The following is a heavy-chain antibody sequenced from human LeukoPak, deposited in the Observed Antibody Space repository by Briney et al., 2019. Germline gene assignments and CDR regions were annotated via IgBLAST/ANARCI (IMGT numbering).Heavy chain of an antibody. CDR2: ISGSGGST. V-gene: IGHV3-23*01. CDR3: AKALGDFWSGSLGYYYYMDV. CDR1: GFTFSSYA. Sequence: PGGSLRLSFAASGFTFSSYAMSWVRQAPGKGLEWVSAISGSGGSTYYADSVKGRFTISRDNSKNTLYLQMNSLRAEDTAVYYCAKALGDFWSGSLGYYYYMDVWGKGTTVTVSS. D-gene: IGHD3-3*01. J-gene: IGHJ6*03.